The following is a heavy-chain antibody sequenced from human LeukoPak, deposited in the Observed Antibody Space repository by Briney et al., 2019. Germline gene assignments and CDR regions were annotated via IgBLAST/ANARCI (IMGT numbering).Heavy chain of an antibody. V-gene: IGHV4-4*07. CDR2: IYTSGST. Sequence: SETLSLTCTVSGGSISSYYWSWIRQPAGKGLEWIGRIYTSGSTNYNPSLKSRVTMSVDTSKNQFSLKLSSVTAADTAVYYCARDHYGPGSYYNAFPYFDYWGQGTLVTVSS. CDR3: ARDHYGPGSYYNAFPYFDY. D-gene: IGHD3-10*01. J-gene: IGHJ4*02. CDR1: GGSISSYY.